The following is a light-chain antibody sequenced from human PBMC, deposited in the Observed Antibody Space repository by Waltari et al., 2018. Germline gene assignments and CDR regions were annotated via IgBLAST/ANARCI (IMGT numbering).Light chain of an antibody. CDR3: QHYVRLPAT. CDR1: QTVSRS. V-gene: IGKV3-20*01. Sequence: SCRASQTVSRSLAWYQQKPGQAPKLLIYGASTRATGIPDRFTSSGSGTDFSLTISSLEPEDFAIYFCQHYVRLPATFGQGTKVEIK. J-gene: IGKJ1*01. CDR2: GAS.